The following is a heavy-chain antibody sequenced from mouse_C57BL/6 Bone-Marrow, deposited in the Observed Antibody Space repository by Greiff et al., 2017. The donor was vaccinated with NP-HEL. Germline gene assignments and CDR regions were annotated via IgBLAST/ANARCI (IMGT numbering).Heavy chain of an antibody. CDR3: VRQYGSSYWYFDV. CDR1: GFSFNTYA. Sequence: DVKLVESGGGLVQPKGSLKLSCAASGFSFNTYAMNWVRQAPGKGLEWVARIRSKSNNYATYYADSVKDRFTISRDDSESMLYLQMNNLKTEDTAMYYCVRQYGSSYWYFDVWGTGTTVTVSS. D-gene: IGHD1-1*01. CDR2: IRSKSNNYAT. J-gene: IGHJ1*03. V-gene: IGHV10-1*01.